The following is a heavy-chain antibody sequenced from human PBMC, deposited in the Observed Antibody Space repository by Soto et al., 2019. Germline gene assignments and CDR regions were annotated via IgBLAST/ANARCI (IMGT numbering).Heavy chain of an antibody. CDR2: ISSSSSYI. CDR3: AREGSTSPNYYYYMDV. D-gene: IGHD2-2*01. J-gene: IGHJ6*03. V-gene: IGHV3-21*01. Sequence: EVQLVESGGGLVKPGGSLRLSCAASGFTFSSYSMNWVRQAPGKGLEWVSSISSSSSYIYYADSVKGRFTISRDNAKNSLYLQMNSLRAEDTAVYYCAREGSTSPNYYYYMDVWGKGTPVTVSS. CDR1: GFTFSSYS.